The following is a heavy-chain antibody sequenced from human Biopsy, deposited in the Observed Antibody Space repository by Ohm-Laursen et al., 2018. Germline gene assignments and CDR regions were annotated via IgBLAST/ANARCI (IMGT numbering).Heavy chain of an antibody. CDR3: AADINVWNVNY. CDR1: GYTLTALS. D-gene: IGHD1-1*01. V-gene: IGHV1-24*01. Sequence: SAKVSCKVSGYTLTALSMHWVRQAPGRGLEWMGGFAPENGKTIYAQKFQGRITMTEDTSTDTAYMELSSLRSEDPAVYYCAADINVWNVNYWGQGTQVTVSS. CDR2: FAPENGKT. J-gene: IGHJ4*02.